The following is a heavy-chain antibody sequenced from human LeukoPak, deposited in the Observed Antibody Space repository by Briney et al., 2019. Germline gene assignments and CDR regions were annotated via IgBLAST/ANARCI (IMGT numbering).Heavy chain of an antibody. CDR1: GVTFSSNG. J-gene: IGHJ4*02. CDR3: IRENYGVES. V-gene: IGHV3-33*08. Sequence: GGSLRLSCAAPGVTFSSNGMYWVRQAPGKGLEWVAVIWYDGSKKYHADSVKGRFTISRDNSKNTLYLQMNSLRAEDTAVYYCIRENYGVESWGQGRLVTVSS. CDR2: IWYDGSKK. D-gene: IGHD4-17*01.